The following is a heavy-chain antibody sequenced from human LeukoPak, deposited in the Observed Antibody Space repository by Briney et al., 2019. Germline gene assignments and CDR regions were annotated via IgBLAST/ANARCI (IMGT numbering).Heavy chain of an antibody. CDR3: AYHPNFDY. CDR1: GFTFSIYG. Sequence: GGSLRLSCAASGFTFSIYGMSWVRQAPGKGLEWVSGISGSGGSTYYADSVKVRFTISRDNSKNTLYLQINSLRAEDTAIYYCAYHPNFDYWGQGTLVTVSS. CDR2: ISGSGGST. V-gene: IGHV3-23*01. J-gene: IGHJ4*02. D-gene: IGHD1-14*01.